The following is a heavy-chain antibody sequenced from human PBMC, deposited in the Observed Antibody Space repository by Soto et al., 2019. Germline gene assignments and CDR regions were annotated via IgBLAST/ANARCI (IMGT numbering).Heavy chain of an antibody. Sequence: EVQLVESGGGLVQPGGSLKLSCAASGFNFNTYWMGWVRQAPGKELEWVANIKQDGSEKYYGDSVRGRFTTSRDNDNNPRSLHMNRVRAEDTAVYFCARDRDVVVTVAIPYVDVWGHGTTVTVSS. J-gene: IGHJ6*02. CDR2: IKQDGSEK. V-gene: IGHV3-7*03. CDR1: GFNFNTYW. D-gene: IGHD2-21*02. CDR3: ARDRDVVVTVAIPYVDV.